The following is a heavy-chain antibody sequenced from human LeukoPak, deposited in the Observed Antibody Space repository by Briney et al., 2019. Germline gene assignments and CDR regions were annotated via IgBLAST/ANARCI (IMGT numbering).Heavy chain of an antibody. J-gene: IGHJ4*02. Sequence: SSETLSLTCTVSGGSISSYYWTWIRQPPGKGLEWIGYVYYSGSTNYNPSLKSRVTISVDASKNQFSLKLSSVTAADTAVYYCARLGIFGVVTDYWGQGTLVTVSS. CDR2: VYYSGST. D-gene: IGHD3-3*01. V-gene: IGHV4-59*08. CDR1: GGSISSYY. CDR3: ARLGIFGVVTDY.